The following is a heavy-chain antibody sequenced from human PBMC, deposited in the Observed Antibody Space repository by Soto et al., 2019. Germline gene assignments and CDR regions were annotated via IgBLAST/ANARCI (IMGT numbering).Heavy chain of an antibody. V-gene: IGHV4-31*03. Sequence: SETLSLTCTVSGGSISSGVYYWIWIRQHPGKGLEWIGYIYYSGITYYNPSLKSRVTISVDTSKNQFSLKLSSVTAADTAVYYCARDLIVRGVPNWFDPWGQGTLVTVSS. J-gene: IGHJ5*02. CDR3: ARDLIVRGVPNWFDP. CDR1: GGSISSGVYY. CDR2: IYYSGIT. D-gene: IGHD3-10*01.